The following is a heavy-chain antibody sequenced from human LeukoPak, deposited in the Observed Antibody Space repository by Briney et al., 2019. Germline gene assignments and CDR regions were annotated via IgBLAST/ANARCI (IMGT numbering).Heavy chain of an antibody. J-gene: IGHJ3*02. CDR3: AREFWNYRSGNLQAFHI. D-gene: IGHD3-10*01. CDR2: IDTYGST. V-gene: IGHV4-61*02. Sequence: SETLSLTCTVSGGSISSSSYYWSWIRQPAGKGLEWIGRIDTYGSTKFNPSLKSRVTISVDTSKNQFSLRLSSVTAADTAVYYCAREFWNYRSGNLQAFHIWGQGTMVTVSS. CDR1: GGSISSSSYY.